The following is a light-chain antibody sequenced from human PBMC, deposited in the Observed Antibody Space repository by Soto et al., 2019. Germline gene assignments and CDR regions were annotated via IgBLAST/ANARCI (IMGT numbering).Light chain of an antibody. J-gene: IGLJ1*01. V-gene: IGLV2-23*01. CDR3: CSYAGSRTYV. Sequence: QSALTQPASVSGSPGQSITISCTGTSSDVGSYNLVSWYQHRPGKAPKLMIYEGSKRPSGVSDRFSGSKSGNTASLTISGLQAEDEADYYCCSYAGSRTYVFGTGTKVTVL. CDR2: EGS. CDR1: SSDVGSYNL.